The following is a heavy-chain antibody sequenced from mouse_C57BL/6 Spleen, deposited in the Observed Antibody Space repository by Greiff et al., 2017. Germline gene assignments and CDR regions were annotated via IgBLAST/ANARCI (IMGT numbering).Heavy chain of an antibody. CDR2: IRNKANGYTT. V-gene: IGHV7-3*01. CDR1: GFTFTDYY. Sequence: EVQLQESGGGLEQPGGSLSLSCAASGFTFTDYYMSWVRQPPGKALEWLGFIRNKANGYTTEYSASVKGRFTISRDNSQSILYLQMNALRAEDSATYYCARLYGNYVWYFDVWGTGTTVTVSS. D-gene: IGHD2-1*01. J-gene: IGHJ1*03. CDR3: ARLYGNYVWYFDV.